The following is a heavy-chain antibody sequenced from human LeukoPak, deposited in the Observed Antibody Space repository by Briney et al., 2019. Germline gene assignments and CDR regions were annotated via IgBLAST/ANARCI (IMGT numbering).Heavy chain of an antibody. CDR3: ARGPLPARYYYYYMDV. CDR2: IKQDGSEK. CDR1: GFTFSSYW. J-gene: IGHJ6*03. Sequence: PGGSLRLSCAASGFTFSSYWMSWVRQAPGKGLEWVANIKQDGSEKYYVDSVKGRFTISRDNAKNSLYLQMNSLRAEDTAVYYCARGPLPARYYYYYMDVWGKGTTVTVSS. V-gene: IGHV3-7*01.